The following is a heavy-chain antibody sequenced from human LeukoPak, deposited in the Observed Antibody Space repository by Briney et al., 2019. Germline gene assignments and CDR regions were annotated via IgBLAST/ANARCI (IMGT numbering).Heavy chain of an antibody. J-gene: IGHJ6*02. V-gene: IGHV4-31*03. CDR3: ARDAEYYYGSGSFSSGIDV. CDR2: IYYTGST. Sequence: PSETLSLTCSVFGGSIRNSGYYWSWLRQHPGKGLEWIGYIYYTGSTYYNPSLKSRVTISKDTSKDQFSLKLSSVTAADTAVYYCARDAEYYYGSGSFSSGIDVWGQGTTVTVSS. CDR1: GGSIRNSGYY. D-gene: IGHD3-10*01.